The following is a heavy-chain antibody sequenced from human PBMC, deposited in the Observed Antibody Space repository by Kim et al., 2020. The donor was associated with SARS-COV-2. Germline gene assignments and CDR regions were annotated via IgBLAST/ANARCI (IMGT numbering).Heavy chain of an antibody. CDR3: AKDWGLGRSTFYYYYGMDV. CDR2: ISWDGGST. J-gene: IGHJ6*02. Sequence: GGSLRLSCAASGFTFDDYAMHWVRQAPGKGLEWVSLISWDGGSTYYADSVKGRFTISRDNSKNSLYLQMNSLRAEDTALYYCAKDWGLGRSTFYYYYGMDVWGQGTTVTVSS. V-gene: IGHV3-43D*03. D-gene: IGHD3-16*01. CDR1: GFTFDDYA.